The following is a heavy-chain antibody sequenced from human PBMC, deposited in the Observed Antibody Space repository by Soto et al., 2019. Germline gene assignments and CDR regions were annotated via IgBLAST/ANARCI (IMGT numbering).Heavy chain of an antibody. Sequence: GGSLRLSCAASGFTFDDYAMHWVRQAPGKGLEWVSGISWNSGSIGYADSVKGRFTISRDNAKNSLYLQMNSLRAEDTALYYCAKDRFGRFGELEAFDIWGQGTMVTVSS. CDR3: AKDRFGRFGELEAFDI. J-gene: IGHJ3*02. D-gene: IGHD3-10*01. CDR2: ISWNSGSI. CDR1: GFTFDDYA. V-gene: IGHV3-9*01.